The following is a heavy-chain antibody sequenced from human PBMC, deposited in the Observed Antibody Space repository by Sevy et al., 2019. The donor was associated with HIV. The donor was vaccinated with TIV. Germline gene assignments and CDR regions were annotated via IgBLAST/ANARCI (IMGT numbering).Heavy chain of an antibody. V-gene: IGHV4-61*01. D-gene: IGHD1-26*01. CDR2: IYYSRTT. CDR1: GGSVSSDTYY. Sequence: SETLSLSCTVSGGSVSSDTYYWSWIRQPPGKGLECIGYIYYSRTTNYNPSLKSRVTISVDTSKNQFSLKLTSVTAADTALYYCARVGGLTDYGMDVWGQGTTVTVSS. J-gene: IGHJ6*02. CDR3: ARVGGLTDYGMDV.